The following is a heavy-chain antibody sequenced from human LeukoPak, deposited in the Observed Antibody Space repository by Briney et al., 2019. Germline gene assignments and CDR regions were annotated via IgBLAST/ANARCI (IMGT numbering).Heavy chain of an antibody. D-gene: IGHD2-21*01. CDR2: IRYDGSNK. V-gene: IGHV3-30*02. CDR3: AKGGYSYYYYYYMDV. CDR1: GFTFSSYG. J-gene: IGHJ6*03. Sequence: GGSLRLSCAASGFTFSSYGMHWVRQAPGKGLEGVAFIRYDGSNKYYADSVKGRFTISRDNSKNTLYLQMNSLRAEDTAVYYCAKGGYSYYYYYYMDVWGKGTTVTVSS.